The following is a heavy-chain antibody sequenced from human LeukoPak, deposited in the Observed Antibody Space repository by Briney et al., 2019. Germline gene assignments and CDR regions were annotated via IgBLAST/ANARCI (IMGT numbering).Heavy chain of an antibody. V-gene: IGHV3-21*01. CDR3: ARALPYTLDFDY. D-gene: IGHD3-16*01. J-gene: IGHJ4*02. CDR2: ISSSSSYI. CDR1: GFTFSSYS. Sequence: RGSLRLSCAASGFTFSSYSMNWVRQAPGKGLEWVSSISSSSSYIYYADSVKGRFTISRDNAKNSLYLQMNSLRAEDTAVYYCARALPYTLDFDYWGQGTLVTVSS.